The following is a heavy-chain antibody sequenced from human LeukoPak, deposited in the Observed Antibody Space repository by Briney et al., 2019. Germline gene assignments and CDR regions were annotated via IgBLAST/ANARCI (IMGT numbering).Heavy chain of an antibody. CDR2: ISPSSGIT. Sequence: ASVKVSCKASGYTFTTYYMHWVRQAPGRGLEWMGIISPSSGITGYAQKFQDRVTMARDTSTSTVYMELSSLRFEDTAGYYCARGYYYDSSAGPSEYWGQGTLVTVSS. CDR1: GYTFTTYY. J-gene: IGHJ4*02. D-gene: IGHD3-22*01. CDR3: ARGYYYDSSAGPSEY. V-gene: IGHV1-46*01.